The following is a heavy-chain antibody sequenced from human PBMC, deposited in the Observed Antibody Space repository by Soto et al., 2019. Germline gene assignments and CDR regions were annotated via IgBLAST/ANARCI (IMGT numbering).Heavy chain of an antibody. D-gene: IGHD2-15*01. J-gene: IGHJ3*02. V-gene: IGHV3-23*01. Sequence: GGSLRLSCAASGFTFSSYAMSWVRQAPGKGLEWVSAISGSGGSTYYADSVKGRFTISRDNSKNTLYLQMNNLRAEDTAVYYCATEVVAALRGLTAFDIWGQGTMVTVSS. CDR1: GFTFSSYA. CDR3: ATEVVAALRGLTAFDI. CDR2: ISGSGGST.